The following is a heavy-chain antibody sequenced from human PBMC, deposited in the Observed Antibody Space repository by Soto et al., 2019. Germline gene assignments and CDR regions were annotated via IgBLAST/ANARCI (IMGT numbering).Heavy chain of an antibody. J-gene: IGHJ4*02. CDR2: IYYSGST. D-gene: IGHD3-16*01. CDR1: GGSISSSNW. CDR3: ASLITGWTDY. V-gene: IGHV4-4*02. Sequence: QVQLQESGPGLVKPSGTLSLTCAVSGGSISSSNWWSWVRQPPGKGLEWIGEIYYSGSTNYNPSLKGRVTRSVDKSKDQSDLKLSAVTAADTAVYYCASLITGWTDYWGQGTLVTVSS.